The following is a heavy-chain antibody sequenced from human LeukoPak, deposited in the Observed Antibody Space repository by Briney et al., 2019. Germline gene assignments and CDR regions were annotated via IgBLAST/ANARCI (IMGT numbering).Heavy chain of an antibody. D-gene: IGHD5-24*01. Sequence: GGSLRLSCAASGFTFNNYGMTWVRQAPGKGLEWVSAISGSGGSTYYADSVKGRFTISRDNSKNTLYLQMNSLRAEDTAVYYCAKSGYNRFDYWGQGTLVTVSS. CDR3: AKSGYNRFDY. CDR2: ISGSGGST. V-gene: IGHV3-23*01. J-gene: IGHJ4*02. CDR1: GFTFNNYG.